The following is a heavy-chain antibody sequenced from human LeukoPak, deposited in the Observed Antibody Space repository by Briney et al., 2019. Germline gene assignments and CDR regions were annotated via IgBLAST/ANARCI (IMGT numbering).Heavy chain of an antibody. V-gene: IGHV3-11*03. J-gene: IGHJ4*02. CDR2: ISSSSSYT. Sequence: GGSLRLSCAASGFTFSDYYMSWIRQAPGKGLEWVSYISSSSSYTNYADSVKGRFTISRDNAKNSLYLQMNSLRAEDTAVYYCARAYYYGSGSYTPFDYWGQRTLVTVSS. CDR1: GFTFSDYY. D-gene: IGHD3-10*01. CDR3: ARAYYYGSGSYTPFDY.